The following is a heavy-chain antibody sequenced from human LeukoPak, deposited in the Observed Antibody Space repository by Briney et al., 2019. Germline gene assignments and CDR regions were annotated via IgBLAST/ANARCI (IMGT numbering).Heavy chain of an antibody. D-gene: IGHD3-22*01. CDR2: ISSSSSYI. V-gene: IGHV3-21*01. Sequence: PGGSLRLSXAASGFTFSTYSMNWVRQAPGKGLEWVSSISSSSSYIYYADSVKGRFTISRDNAKNSLYLQMNSLGTEDTAVYYCARDGSGHRSGYYWYYYYMDVWGKGTTVTVSS. J-gene: IGHJ6*03. CDR1: GFTFSTYS. CDR3: ARDGSGHRSGYYWYYYYMDV.